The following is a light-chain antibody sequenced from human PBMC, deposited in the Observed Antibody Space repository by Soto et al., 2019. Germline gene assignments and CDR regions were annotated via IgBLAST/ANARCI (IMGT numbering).Light chain of an antibody. CDR2: AAS. CDR1: QSISSY. J-gene: IGKJ3*01. V-gene: IGKV1-39*01. CDR3: LHRYSTPFT. Sequence: DIQMTQSPSSLSASVGDRVTITCRASQSISSYLNWYQQKPGKAPKLLIYAASSVHSGVPSRFIVSGSETYVSLSISSLKIEECATYHCLHRYSTPFTFGPGTKVDI.